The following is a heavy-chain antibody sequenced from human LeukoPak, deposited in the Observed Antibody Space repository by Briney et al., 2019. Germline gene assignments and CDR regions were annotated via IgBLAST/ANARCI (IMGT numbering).Heavy chain of an antibody. CDR3: ARGRSSMVRGYYYYYMDV. J-gene: IGHJ6*03. CDR1: GGSISSYY. Sequence: TSETLSLTCTVSGGSISSYYWSWIRQPPGKGLEWIGYIYYSGSTNYNPSLKSRVTISVDTSKNQFSLKLSSVTAADTAVYYCARGRSSMVRGYYYYYMDVWGKGTTVTISS. V-gene: IGHV4-59*01. D-gene: IGHD3-10*01. CDR2: IYYSGST.